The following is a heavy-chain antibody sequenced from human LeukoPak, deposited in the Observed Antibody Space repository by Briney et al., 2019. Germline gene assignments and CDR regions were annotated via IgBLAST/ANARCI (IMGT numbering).Heavy chain of an antibody. CDR2: IVVGSGNT. V-gene: IGHV1-58*01. CDR3: ARGELVGLGATSAGWFDP. CDR1: GFTFTSSA. Sequence: GASVKVSCKASGFTFTSSAVQWVRQARGQRLEWIGWIVVGSGNTNYAQKFQERVTITRDMSTSTAYMELSSLRSEDTAVYYCARGELVGLGATSAGWFDPWGQGTLVTVSS. J-gene: IGHJ5*02. D-gene: IGHD1-26*01.